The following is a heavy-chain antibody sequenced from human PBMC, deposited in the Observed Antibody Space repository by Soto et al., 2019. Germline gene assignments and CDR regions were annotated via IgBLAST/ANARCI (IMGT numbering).Heavy chain of an antibody. CDR1: GGSISSGGYS. CDR2: MYHSGST. CDR3: TGAYYDINGYSLDP. Sequence: SETLSLTCAVSGGSISSGGYSWSWIRQPPGKGLEWIGYMYHSGSTYYNPSLKSRVTISIDRSKNQFSLRLSSVTAADTAVYYCTGAYYDINGYSLDPWGQGTSVTVSS. V-gene: IGHV4-30-2*02. D-gene: IGHD3-22*01. J-gene: IGHJ5*02.